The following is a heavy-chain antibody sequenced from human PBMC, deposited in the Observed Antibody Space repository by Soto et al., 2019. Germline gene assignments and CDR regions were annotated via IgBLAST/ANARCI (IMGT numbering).Heavy chain of an antibody. D-gene: IGHD3-22*01. Sequence: QVQLVQSGAEVKKPGSSVKVSCKASGGTFTNYAITWVRQAPGRGLECMGGIIPTLNIPNYAQRFEGRLTITADESTRTVYMDLSSLTSEDTAVYYCARVEAGAYYQVYYGMDVWGQGTTVTVSS. J-gene: IGHJ6*02. CDR1: GGTFTNYA. V-gene: IGHV1-69*04. CDR3: ARVEAGAYYQVYYGMDV. CDR2: IIPTLNIP.